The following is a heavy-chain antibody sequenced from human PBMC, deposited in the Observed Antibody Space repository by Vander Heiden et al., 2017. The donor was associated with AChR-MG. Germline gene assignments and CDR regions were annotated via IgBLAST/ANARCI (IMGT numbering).Heavy chain of an antibody. Sequence: QVQLPESGPGLVKPSETLSLTCTVSGGSISSYYWSWIRQPPGKGLEWIGYIYYSGSTNYNPSLKSRVTISVDTSKNQFSLKLSSVTAADTAVYYCARLAKGSSSWTYYFDYWGQGTLVTVSS. V-gene: IGHV4-59*08. CDR2: IYYSGST. CDR1: GGSISSYY. D-gene: IGHD6-13*01. J-gene: IGHJ4*02. CDR3: ARLAKGSSSWTYYFDY.